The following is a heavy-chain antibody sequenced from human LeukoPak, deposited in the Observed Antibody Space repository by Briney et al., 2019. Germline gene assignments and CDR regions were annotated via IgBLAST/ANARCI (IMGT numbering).Heavy chain of an antibody. CDR2: IKQDGSEK. V-gene: IGHV3-7*01. CDR1: GFTFSNYW. D-gene: IGHD2-2*03. CDR3: ARDWMGPPSFDY. Sequence: GGSLRLSCAASGFTFSNYWMHWVRQAPGKGLEWVANIKQDGSEKYYVDSVKGRFTISRDNAKNSLYLQMNSLRAEDTAVYYCARDWMGPPSFDYWGQGTLVTVSS. J-gene: IGHJ4*02.